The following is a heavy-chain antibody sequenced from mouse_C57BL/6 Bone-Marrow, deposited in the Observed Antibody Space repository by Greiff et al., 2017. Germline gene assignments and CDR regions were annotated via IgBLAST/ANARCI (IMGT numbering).Heavy chain of an antibody. CDR1: GYTFTSYG. D-gene: IGHD2-4*01. V-gene: IGHV1-81*01. J-gene: IGHJ3*01. CDR3: ARLYYEYGGFAD. CDR2: IYPRSGNT. Sequence: QVQLQQSGAELARPGASVKLSCKASGYTFTSYGISWVKQRTGQGLEWIGEIYPRSGNTYYNEKFKGKATLTADKSSSTAYMELRSLTSEDSAVYFCARLYYEYGGFADWGQGTLVTVSA.